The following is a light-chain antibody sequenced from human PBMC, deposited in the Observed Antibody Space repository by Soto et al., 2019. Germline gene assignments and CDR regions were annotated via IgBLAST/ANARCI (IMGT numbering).Light chain of an antibody. CDR3: QHYGTSAL. V-gene: IGKV3-20*01. CDR2: AS. CDR1: QSVSSSY. J-gene: IGKJ3*01. Sequence: EIVLTQSPGTLSLSPGERATLSCRASQSVSSSYLAWYQQKPGQAPRLLIYASSRPTGIPDRFSASGSGTHFTLTISRLEPEDFAGYYCQHYGTSALFGPGTKVEIK.